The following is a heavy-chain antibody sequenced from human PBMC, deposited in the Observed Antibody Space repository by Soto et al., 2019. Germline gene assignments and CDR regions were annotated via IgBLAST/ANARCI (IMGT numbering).Heavy chain of an antibody. CDR3: VRYYGSGSFHNWFDP. CDR2: IYYSGIT. D-gene: IGHD3-10*01. CDR1: GGSVSSGSYY. Sequence: KASETLSLTCTVSGGSVSSGSYYWNWIRQPPGKGLEWIGYIYYSGITNYNPSLKSRVTISKDTSKNQFSLKVTSVTAADTAVYYCVRYYGSGSFHNWFDPWGQGSLVTVSS. V-gene: IGHV4-61*01. J-gene: IGHJ5*02.